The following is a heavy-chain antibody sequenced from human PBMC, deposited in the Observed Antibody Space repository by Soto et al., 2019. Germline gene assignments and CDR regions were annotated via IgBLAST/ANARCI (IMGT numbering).Heavy chain of an antibody. CDR1: GGSFSGYY. Sequence: QVQLQQWGAGLLKPSETLSLTCAVYGGSFSGYYWSWIRQPPGKGLEWIGEINHSGSTNYNPSLKSRVTISVDASKNQFSLKLSSVTAADTAVYYCAREYGDYGVIDYWGPGTLVYVSS. D-gene: IGHD4-17*01. CDR3: AREYGDYGVIDY. V-gene: IGHV4-34*01. CDR2: INHSGST. J-gene: IGHJ4*02.